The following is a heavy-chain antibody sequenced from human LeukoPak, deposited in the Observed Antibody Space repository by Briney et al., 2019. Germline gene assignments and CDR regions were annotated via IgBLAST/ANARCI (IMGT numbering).Heavy chain of an antibody. D-gene: IGHD3-10*01. J-gene: IGHJ6*03. Sequence: SVKVSCKASGGTFSSYAISWVRQAPGQGLEWMGGIIPIFGTANYAQKFQDRVTITTDESTSSAYMELSSLRSEDTATYYCARDEQQYYYGSGTYYMDVWGKGTTVTVSS. CDR3: ARDEQQYYYGSGTYYMDV. V-gene: IGHV1-69*05. CDR1: GGTFSSYA. CDR2: IIPIFGTA.